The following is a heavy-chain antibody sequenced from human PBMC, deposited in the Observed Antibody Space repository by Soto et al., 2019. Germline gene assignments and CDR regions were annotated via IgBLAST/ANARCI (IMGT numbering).Heavy chain of an antibody. J-gene: IGHJ6*02. V-gene: IGHV3-30-3*01. D-gene: IGHD5-18*01. CDR3: ARSWIQLSYYYYGMDV. CDR2: ISYDGSNK. Sequence: QVQLVESGGGVVQPGRSLRLSCAASGFTFSSYAMHWVRQAPGKGLEWVAVISYDGSNKYYADSVKGRFTISRDNSKNTLYLQMNSLRAEDTALYYCARSWIQLSYYYYGMDVWGQGTTVTVSS. CDR1: GFTFSSYA.